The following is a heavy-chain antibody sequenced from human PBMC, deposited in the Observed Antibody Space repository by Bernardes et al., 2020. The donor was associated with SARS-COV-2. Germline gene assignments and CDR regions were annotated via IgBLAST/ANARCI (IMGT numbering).Heavy chain of an antibody. V-gene: IGHV1-2*02. Sequence: ASVKVSCKASGYPFTGYYIHWVRQAPGQGLEWMGWLNPNSGGTNYAQNFQGRVTMTRDTSISTAYLELSGLRFDDTAVYYCALPPTNYDRYAMDLWGQGTTVTVSS. D-gene: IGHD3-22*01. J-gene: IGHJ6*02. CDR3: ALPPTNYDRYAMDL. CDR2: LNPNSGGT. CDR1: GYPFTGYY.